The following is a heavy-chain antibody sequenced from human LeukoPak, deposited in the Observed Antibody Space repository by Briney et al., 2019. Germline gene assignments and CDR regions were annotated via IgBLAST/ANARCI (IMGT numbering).Heavy chain of an antibody. V-gene: IGHV1-24*01. D-gene: IGHD3-3*01. Sequence: AASVKVSCKLSGYTGIELSMHWVRQVPGKGLEWMGGFDPEDGETKYAQKFQGRVIMTEDTSTDTAYMELSRLTSEDTAVYYCATHTIFGVVTYASLIWGRGTLVTVFS. CDR3: ATHTIFGVVTYASLI. CDR2: FDPEDGET. CDR1: GYTGIELS. J-gene: IGHJ3*02.